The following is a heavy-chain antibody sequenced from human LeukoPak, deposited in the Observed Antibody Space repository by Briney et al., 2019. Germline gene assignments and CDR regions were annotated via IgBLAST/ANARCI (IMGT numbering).Heavy chain of an antibody. CDR2: ISSSGDTT. D-gene: IGHD2-15*01. CDR3: AKNSGGGCYWGVDY. Sequence: PGGSVRLSCAASGFPFTSYAMSWVRQGPGKGLEWVTVISSSGDTTYYADSVKGRFTISRENSKTTLYLQMNSLRAEDTAVYYCAKNSGGGCYWGVDYWGQGTLVTVSS. J-gene: IGHJ4*02. CDR1: GFPFTSYA. V-gene: IGHV3-23*01.